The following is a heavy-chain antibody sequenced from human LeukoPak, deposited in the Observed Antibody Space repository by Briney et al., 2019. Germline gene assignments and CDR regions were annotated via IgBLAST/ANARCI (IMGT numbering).Heavy chain of an antibody. CDR1: GFTFSTYA. CDR2: ISSNGGTT. D-gene: IGHD3-22*01. CDR3: ARADYDTSGYYADY. Sequence: GGSLRLSCAASGFTFSTYAMHWVRQAPGKGLEYVSAISSNGGTTYYANSVKGRFTISRDNSKNTLYLQMGSLRAEDMDVYYCARADYDTSGYYADYWGQGTLVTVSS. J-gene: IGHJ4*02. V-gene: IGHV3-64*01.